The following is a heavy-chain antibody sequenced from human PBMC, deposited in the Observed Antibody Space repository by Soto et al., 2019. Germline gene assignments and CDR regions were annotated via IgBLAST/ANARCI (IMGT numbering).Heavy chain of an antibody. CDR1: GGSIRRGTYY. D-gene: IGHD3-10*01. CDR3: ARSYGSGNYYGVPSNWFDP. Sequence: VTTSETLSLTCTISGGSIRRGTYYWNWIRQHPGKGLEWIGYIYHSGSTYYNPSLESRVSISLDASKNNFSLKLSSVTAADTAVYFCARSYGSGNYYGVPSNWFDPWGPGTQVTVSS. J-gene: IGHJ5*02. CDR2: IYHSGST. V-gene: IGHV4-31*03.